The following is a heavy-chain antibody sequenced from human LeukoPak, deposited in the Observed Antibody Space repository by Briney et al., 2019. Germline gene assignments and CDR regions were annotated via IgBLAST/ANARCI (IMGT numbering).Heavy chain of an antibody. CDR3: ARGRTIAAAGPPFDY. CDR1: GYTFTGYY. CDR2: INPNSGGT. D-gene: IGHD6-13*01. J-gene: IGHJ4*02. V-gene: IGHV1-2*02. Sequence: ASVKVSCKASGYTFTGYYMHWMRQAPGQGLEWMGWINPNSGGTNYAQKFQGRVTMTRDTSISTAYMELSRLRSDDTAVYYCARGRTIAAAGPPFDYWGQGTLVTVSS.